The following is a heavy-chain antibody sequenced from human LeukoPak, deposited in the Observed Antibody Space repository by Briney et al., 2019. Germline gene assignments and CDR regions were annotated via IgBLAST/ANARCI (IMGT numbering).Heavy chain of an antibody. D-gene: IGHD3-22*01. CDR2: ISSSCSTI. CDR1: GFTFSSYE. J-gene: IGHJ4*02. V-gene: IGHV3-48*03. Sequence: PGGSLRLSCAASGFTFSSYEMNWVRQAPGKGLEWVSYISSSCSTIYYADSVKGRFTISRDNAKNSLYLQMNSLRAEDTAVYYCAKDWDYYDRGDYFDYWGQGTLVTVSS. CDR3: AKDWDYYDRGDYFDY.